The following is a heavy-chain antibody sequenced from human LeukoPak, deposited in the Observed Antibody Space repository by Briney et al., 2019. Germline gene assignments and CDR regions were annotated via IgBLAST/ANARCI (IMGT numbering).Heavy chain of an antibody. J-gene: IGHJ4*02. CDR2: IYSGGST. D-gene: IGHD3-22*01. Sequence: GGSLRLSCAASGFTVSSNYMSWVRQAPGKGLEWVSVIYSGGSTYYADSVKGRFTISRDNSKNTLYLQMNSLRAEDTAVYYCAKSSGSSGYDSLDSWGQGTLVTVSS. V-gene: IGHV3-53*01. CDR1: GFTVSSNY. CDR3: AKSSGSSGYDSLDS.